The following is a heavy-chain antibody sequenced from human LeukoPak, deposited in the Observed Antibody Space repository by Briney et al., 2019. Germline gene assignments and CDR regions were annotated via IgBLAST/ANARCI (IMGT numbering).Heavy chain of an antibody. CDR3: ARDGAFYGSGSDRSDY. Sequence: ASVKVSCKASGCTFTSYGISWVRQAPGQGLEWMGWISAYNGDTNYAQKLQGRVTMTTDTFTSTAYMELRSLRSDDTAVYYCARDGAFYGSGSDRSDYWGQGTLVTVSS. CDR2: ISAYNGDT. V-gene: IGHV1-18*01. J-gene: IGHJ4*02. D-gene: IGHD3-10*01. CDR1: GCTFTSYG.